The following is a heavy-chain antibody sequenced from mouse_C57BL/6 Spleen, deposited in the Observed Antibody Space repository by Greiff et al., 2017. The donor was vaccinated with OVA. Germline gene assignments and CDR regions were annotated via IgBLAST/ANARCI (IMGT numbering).Heavy chain of an antibody. CDR1: GYTFTDYY. CDR2: IYPGSGNT. V-gene: IGHV1-76*01. Sequence: QVQLQQSGAELVRPGASVKLSCKASGYTFTDYYINWVKQRPGQGLEWIARIYPGSGNTYYNEKFKGKATLTAEKSSSTAYMQLSSLTSEDSAVYVCARAGYYAMDYWGQGTSVTVSS. J-gene: IGHJ4*01. CDR3: ARAGYYAMDY.